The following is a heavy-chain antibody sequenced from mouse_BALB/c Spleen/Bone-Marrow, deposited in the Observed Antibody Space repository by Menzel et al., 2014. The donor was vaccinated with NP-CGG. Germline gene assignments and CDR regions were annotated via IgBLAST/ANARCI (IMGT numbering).Heavy chain of an antibody. V-gene: IGHV3-1*02. CDR3: SRSGGTVSYFDY. J-gene: IGHJ2*01. D-gene: IGHD4-1*01. CDR2: IHYSGST. Sequence: EVKLMESGPDLVKPSQSLSLTCTVTGYSITSGYSWHWIRQFPGNKLEWMGYIHYSGSTNYNPSLKSRISVTRDTSKSQFFLQLISVTTEDTATYYCSRSGGTVSYFDYWGQGTTLTVSS. CDR1: GYSITSGYS.